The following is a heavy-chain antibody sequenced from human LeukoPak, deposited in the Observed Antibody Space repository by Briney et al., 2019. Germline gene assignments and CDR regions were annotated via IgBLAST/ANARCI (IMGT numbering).Heavy chain of an antibody. CDR3: ARGPPPYDSSGYLNY. V-gene: IGHV1-18*01. J-gene: IGHJ4*02. D-gene: IGHD3-22*01. CDR2: ISAYNGNT. Sequence: ASVKVSCKASGYTFTSYGISWVRQAPGQGLEWMGWISAYNGNTNYAQKLQGRVTMTTDTSTSTAYMELRSLRSDDTAVYYCARGPPPYDSSGYLNYWGQGTLVTVSS. CDR1: GYTFTSYG.